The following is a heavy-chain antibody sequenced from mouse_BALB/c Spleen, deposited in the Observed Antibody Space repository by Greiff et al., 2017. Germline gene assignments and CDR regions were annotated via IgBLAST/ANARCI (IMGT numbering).Heavy chain of an antibody. D-gene: IGHD2-10*02. CDR3: AGGGSSYGNYVDFDY. J-gene: IGHJ2*01. V-gene: IGHV1-82*01. CDR1: GYAFSSSW. Sequence: VQLQESGPELVKPGASVKISCKASGYAFSSSWMNWVKQRPGQGLEWIGRIYPGDGDTNYNGKFKGKATLTADKSSSTAYMQLSSLTSVDSAVYFCAGGGSSYGNYVDFDYWGQGTTLTVSS. CDR2: IYPGDGDT.